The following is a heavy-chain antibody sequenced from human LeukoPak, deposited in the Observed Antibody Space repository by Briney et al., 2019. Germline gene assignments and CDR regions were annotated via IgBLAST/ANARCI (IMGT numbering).Heavy chain of an antibody. V-gene: IGHV4-34*01. CDR1: GGSFSGYY. CDR3: ARGYHGFDL. CDR2: INHSGST. D-gene: IGHD2-2*01. Sequence: SETLSLTCAVYGGSFSGYYWSWIRQPPGKGLEWIGEINHSGSTNYNPSLKSRVTISVDTSKNQFSLKLSSVTAADTAVYYCARGYHGFDLWGQGTLVTVSS. J-gene: IGHJ5*02.